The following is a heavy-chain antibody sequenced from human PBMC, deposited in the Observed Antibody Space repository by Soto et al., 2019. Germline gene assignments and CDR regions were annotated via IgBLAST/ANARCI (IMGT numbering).Heavy chain of an antibody. CDR3: AKDSWGGTVSGWSHDS. V-gene: IGHV4-59*01. D-gene: IGHD6-19*01. CDR2: IYYSGST. CDR1: GGSISSYY. Sequence: SETLSLTCTVSGGSISSYYWSWIRQPPGKGLEWIGYIYYSGSTNYNPSLKSRVTISVDTSKNQFSLKLSSVTSADTAVYYCAKDSWGGTVSGWSHDSWGQGTLVTVSS. J-gene: IGHJ4*02.